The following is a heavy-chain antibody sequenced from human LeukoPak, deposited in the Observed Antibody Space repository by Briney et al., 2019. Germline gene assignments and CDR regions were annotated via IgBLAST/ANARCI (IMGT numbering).Heavy chain of an antibody. Sequence: ASVKVSCKASGYTFTSYGISWVRQAPGQGLEWMGWMNPNSGNTGYAQKFQGRVTMTRNTSISTAYMELSSLRSEDTAVYYCAIVGAQQDVWGQGTTVTVSS. V-gene: IGHV1-8*02. CDR2: MNPNSGNT. J-gene: IGHJ6*02. CDR3: AIVGAQQDV. D-gene: IGHD3-16*01. CDR1: GYTFTSYG.